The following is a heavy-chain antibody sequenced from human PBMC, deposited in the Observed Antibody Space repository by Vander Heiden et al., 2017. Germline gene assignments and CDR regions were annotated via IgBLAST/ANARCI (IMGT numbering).Heavy chain of an antibody. CDR2: IYYSGST. J-gene: IGHJ5*02. Sequence: QVQLQESGPGLVKPSPTLSLTCTVSGGSISSGGYYWRWIRQHPGKGLEWIGYIYYSGSTYYNPSLKSRVTISVDTSKNQFSLKLSSVTAADTAVYYCAREQSSWGWFDPWGQGTLVTVSS. V-gene: IGHV4-31*03. CDR1: GGSISSGGYY. D-gene: IGHD3-16*01. CDR3: AREQSSWGWFDP.